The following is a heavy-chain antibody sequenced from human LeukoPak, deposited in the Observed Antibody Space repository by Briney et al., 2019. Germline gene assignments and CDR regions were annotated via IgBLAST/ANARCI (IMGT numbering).Heavy chain of an antibody. CDR1: GGTFSSYA. D-gene: IGHD3-3*01. Sequence: SVKVSCKASGGTFSSYAISWVRQAPGQGLEWMGGIIPIFGTADYAQKFQGRVTITADESTSTAYMELSSLRSEDTAVYYCARDIRYFDFWSGYPPGHFVYYFDYWGQGTLVTVSS. CDR2: IIPIFGTA. V-gene: IGHV1-69*13. CDR3: ARDIRYFDFWSGYPPGHFVYYFDY. J-gene: IGHJ4*02.